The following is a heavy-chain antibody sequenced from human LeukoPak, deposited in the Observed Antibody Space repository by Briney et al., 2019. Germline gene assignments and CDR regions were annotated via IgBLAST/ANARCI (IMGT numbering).Heavy chain of an antibody. J-gene: IGHJ4*02. CDR3: ARAVGPFDY. CDR1: GFTFSSYA. Sequence: PGGSLRLSCAASGFTFSSYAMHWVRQAPGKGLEWVAVIWYDGSNKYYADSVKGRFIISRDNSKDALYLQMNSLRAEDTAVYYCARAVGPFDYWGQGTLVTVSS. CDR2: IWYDGSNK. V-gene: IGHV3-33*08. D-gene: IGHD1-26*01.